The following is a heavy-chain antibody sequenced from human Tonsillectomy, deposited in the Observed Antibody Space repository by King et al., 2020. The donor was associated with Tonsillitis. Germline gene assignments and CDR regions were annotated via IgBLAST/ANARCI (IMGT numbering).Heavy chain of an antibody. J-gene: IGHJ6*03. CDR3: AGNYYDFVSYYSYYMDV. CDR2: INWTGGST. Sequence: VQLVESGGGVVRPGGSLRLSCAASGFTFDDYGMSWVRQAPGKGLEWVSGINWTGGSTGYADYVKGRFTISRANAKNSLYLQMNSLRADDTALSYCAGNYYDFVSYYSYYMDVWGKGTTVTVSS. D-gene: IGHD3-3*01. V-gene: IGHV3-20*04. CDR1: GFTFDDYG.